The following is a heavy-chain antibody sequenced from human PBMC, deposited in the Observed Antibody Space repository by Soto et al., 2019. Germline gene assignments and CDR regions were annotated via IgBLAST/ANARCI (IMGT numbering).Heavy chain of an antibody. J-gene: IGHJ4*02. CDR2: IYYTGRT. D-gene: IGHD3-22*01. CDR3: ATLYYYHTY. V-gene: IGHV4-30-4*01. CDR1: GGSISSGEYY. Sequence: QVQLQESGPGLVKPSQTLSLTCAVSGGSISSGEYYWSWIRQPPGKGLEWIGYIYYTGRTYYNPSLKSRLFMSVDTSKNQVSLKLSSVTAADTAVYYCATLYYYHTYWVQGTLVTVSS.